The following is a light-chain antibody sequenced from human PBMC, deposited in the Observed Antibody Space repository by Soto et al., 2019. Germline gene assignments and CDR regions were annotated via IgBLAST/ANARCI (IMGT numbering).Light chain of an antibody. V-gene: IGKV2-30*02. CDR1: QSLVHSDGNTY. J-gene: IGKJ5*01. Sequence: DVVMTQSPLSLPVTLGQPASIPCRSSQSLVHSDGNTYLNWLQQRPGQSPRRLFYQVSSRDSGVPDRFSGSGSGTDFTLEISRVEAEDVGVYYCMQGTHWPITFGQGTRLEIK. CDR2: QVS. CDR3: MQGTHWPIT.